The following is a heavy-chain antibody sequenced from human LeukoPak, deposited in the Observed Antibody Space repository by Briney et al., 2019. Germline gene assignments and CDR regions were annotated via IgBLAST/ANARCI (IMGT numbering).Heavy chain of an antibody. D-gene: IGHD6-13*01. CDR3: AKCRGSSWSDYFDY. Sequence: GGSLRLSCAVSGFSLSRYAMSWDRKAPGKGLEWVSAISDSGGSTYYADSVKGRFTISRDNSRNTLYLQMNTPRAEDTAVYYCAKCRGSSWSDYFDYWGQGTLVTVSS. V-gene: IGHV3-23*01. CDR1: GFSLSRYA. CDR2: ISDSGGST. J-gene: IGHJ4*02.